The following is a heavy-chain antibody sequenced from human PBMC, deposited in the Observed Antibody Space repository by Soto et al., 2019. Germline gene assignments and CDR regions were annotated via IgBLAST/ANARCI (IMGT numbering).Heavy chain of an antibody. J-gene: IGHJ5*02. Sequence: QMQLQESGPGLVKPSETLSLTCTVSGASVSTGYWSWIRQPPGKGLEWIGFMYFGGSFNYNPSLTRLVTISVEGSKNQCSMKVTSVTAADTAVSYCARSYYDTTGFAVDPWGQGTRVTVSS. CDR3: ARSYYDTTGFAVDP. D-gene: IGHD3-22*01. CDR1: GASVSTGY. CDR2: MYFGGSF. V-gene: IGHV4-59*02.